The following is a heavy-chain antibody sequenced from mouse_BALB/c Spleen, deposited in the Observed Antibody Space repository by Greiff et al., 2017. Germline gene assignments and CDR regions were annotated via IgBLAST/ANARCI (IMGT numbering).Heavy chain of an antibody. J-gene: IGHJ4*01. D-gene: IGHD2-4*01. Sequence: EVQVVESGGGLVKPGGSLKLSCAASGFAFSSFGMHWVRQAPEKGLEWVAYISSGSSTIYYADTVKGRFTISRDNPKNTLFLQMTSLRSEDTAMYYCARERNDYDKGYAMDYWGQGTSVTVSS. CDR3: ARERNDYDKGYAMDY. CDR1: GFAFSSFG. V-gene: IGHV5-17*02. CDR2: ISSGSSTI.